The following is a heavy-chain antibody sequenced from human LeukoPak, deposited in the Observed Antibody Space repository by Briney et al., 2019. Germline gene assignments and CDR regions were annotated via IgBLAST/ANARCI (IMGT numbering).Heavy chain of an antibody. V-gene: IGHV4-34*01. J-gene: IGHJ4*02. D-gene: IGHD6-13*01. CDR1: GGSFSGYY. Sequence: ASETLSLTCAVYGGSFSGYYWSWIRQPPGKGLEWIGEINHSGSTNYNPSLKSRVTISVDTSKNQFSLKLSSVTAADTAVYYCARRIAAADYWGQGTLVTVSS. CDR2: INHSGST. CDR3: ARRIAAADY.